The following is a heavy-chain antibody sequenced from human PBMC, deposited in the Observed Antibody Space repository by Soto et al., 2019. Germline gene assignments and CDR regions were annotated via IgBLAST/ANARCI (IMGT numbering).Heavy chain of an antibody. J-gene: IGHJ5*02. CDR1: GYSFTSYW. Sequence: GESLKISCTGVGYSFTSYWIGWVRQMPGKGLEWMGIIYPGDSDTRYSPSFQGQVTISADKSITTAYLQWSSLKASDTAMYYCARGYCTTTICDPWFDPWCQGTLVTVSS. CDR2: IYPGDSDT. V-gene: IGHV5-51*01. D-gene: IGHD2-2*01. CDR3: ARGYCTTTICDPWFDP.